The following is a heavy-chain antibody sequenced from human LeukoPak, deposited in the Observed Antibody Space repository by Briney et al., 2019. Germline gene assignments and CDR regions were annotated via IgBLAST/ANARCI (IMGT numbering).Heavy chain of an antibody. Sequence: GGSLRLSCAASGFTFSSYAMGWVRQAPGKGLEWVSAITASGGNTYYADSVKGRFTISRDNSKNTLYLQVNSQRAEDTAAYYCAKGNGYSYGRYYFDYWGQGTLVTVSS. J-gene: IGHJ4*02. CDR2: ITASGGNT. D-gene: IGHD5-18*01. V-gene: IGHV3-23*01. CDR1: GFTFSSYA. CDR3: AKGNGYSYGRYYFDY.